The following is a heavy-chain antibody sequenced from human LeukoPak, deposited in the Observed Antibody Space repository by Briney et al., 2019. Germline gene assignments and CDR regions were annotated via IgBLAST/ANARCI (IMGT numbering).Heavy chain of an antibody. V-gene: IGHV4-39*01. Sequence: KPSETLSLTCTVSGGSISSSSYYWGWIRQPPGKGLEWIGTIYYSGSTYYNPSLKSRVTISVDTSKNQFSLKLSSVTAADTAVYYCARQPQNFITVASYYFDYWGQGTLVTVSS. CDR3: ARQPQNFITVASYYFDY. J-gene: IGHJ4*02. D-gene: IGHD6-19*01. CDR1: GGSISSSSYY. CDR2: IYYSGST.